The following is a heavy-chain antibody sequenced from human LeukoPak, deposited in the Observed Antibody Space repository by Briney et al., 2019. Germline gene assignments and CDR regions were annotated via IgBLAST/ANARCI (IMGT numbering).Heavy chain of an antibody. Sequence: GASVKVSCKASGYTFTSYGISWVRQAPGQGLEWMGWISAYNGNTNYAQKLQGRVTMTTDTSTSTAYMELRSLRSDDTAVYYCARDYGSGVVVVAAKTSTHYYGMDVWGQGTTVTVSS. V-gene: IGHV1-18*01. J-gene: IGHJ6*02. D-gene: IGHD2-15*01. CDR3: ARDYGSGVVVVAAKTSTHYYGMDV. CDR1: GYTFTSYG. CDR2: ISAYNGNT.